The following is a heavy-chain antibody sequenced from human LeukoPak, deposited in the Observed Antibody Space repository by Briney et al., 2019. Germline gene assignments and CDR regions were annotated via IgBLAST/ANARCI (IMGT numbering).Heavy chain of an antibody. D-gene: IGHD3-10*01. CDR2: IRYDGSNK. CDR3: AKGNQPMVRGATDL. Sequence: GGSLRLSCAASGFTFSTYGMHWVRQAPGKGLEWVAFIRYDGSNKYYADSVKGRFTISRDNSKNTLYLQMNSLRAEDTAVYYCAKGNQPMVRGATDLWGQGTLVTVSS. V-gene: IGHV3-30*02. J-gene: IGHJ4*02. CDR1: GFTFSTYG.